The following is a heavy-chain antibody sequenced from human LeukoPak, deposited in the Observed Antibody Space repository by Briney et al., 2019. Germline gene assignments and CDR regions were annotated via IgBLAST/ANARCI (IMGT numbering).Heavy chain of an antibody. Sequence: GSLRLSCAASGFTFTNHWMHWVRQAPGKGLEWVSRINSDGSSTTYADSVKGRFTISGDNAKNTLFLQMNSLRAEDTAVYYCTGGYTNSLYNWFDPWGQGTLVTVAS. J-gene: IGHJ5*02. V-gene: IGHV3-74*03. CDR2: INSDGSST. CDR1: GFTFTNHW. CDR3: TGGYTNSLYNWFDP. D-gene: IGHD2-2*02.